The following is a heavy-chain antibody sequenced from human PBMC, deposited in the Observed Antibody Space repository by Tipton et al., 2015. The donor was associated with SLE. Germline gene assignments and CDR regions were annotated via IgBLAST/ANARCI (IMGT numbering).Heavy chain of an antibody. CDR3: AGGRGIAVAGIGY. V-gene: IGHV3-21*04. Sequence: SLRLSCAASGFTFSSYSMNWVRQAPGKGLEWVSSISSSSSYIYYADSVKGRFTISRDNAKNSLYLQMNSLRAEDTAVYYCAGGRGIAVAGIGYWGQGTLVTVSS. D-gene: IGHD6-19*01. J-gene: IGHJ4*02. CDR2: ISSSSSYI. CDR1: GFTFSSYS.